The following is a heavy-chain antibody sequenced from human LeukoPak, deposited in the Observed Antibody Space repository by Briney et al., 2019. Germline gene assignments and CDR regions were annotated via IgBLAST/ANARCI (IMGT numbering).Heavy chain of an antibody. CDR3: ARNQRRLDY. J-gene: IGHJ4*02. CDR2: IKRDGSEK. Sequence: GGSLRLSCAASGFTFSRYWMSWVRQAPGKGLELVANIKRDGSEKYYVDSVKGRFTISRDNAKNSLYLQMNSLRAEDTAVYYCARNQRRLDYWGQGTLVTVSS. D-gene: IGHD1-14*01. CDR1: GFTFSRYW. V-gene: IGHV3-7*01.